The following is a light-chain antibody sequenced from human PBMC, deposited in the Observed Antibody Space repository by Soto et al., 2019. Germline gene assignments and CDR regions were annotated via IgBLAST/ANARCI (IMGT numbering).Light chain of an antibody. CDR2: LGS. CDR1: QSLLHSNGYNY. J-gene: IGKJ2*01. V-gene: IGKV2-28*01. CDR3: MQALQTRNT. Sequence: DIVMTQSPLSLPVTPGEPASISRRSSQSLLHSNGYNYLDWYLQKPGQSPQLLIYLGSNRASGVPDRFSGSGSGTDFTLKISRVEAEDVGVYYCMQALQTRNTFGQGTKLEIK.